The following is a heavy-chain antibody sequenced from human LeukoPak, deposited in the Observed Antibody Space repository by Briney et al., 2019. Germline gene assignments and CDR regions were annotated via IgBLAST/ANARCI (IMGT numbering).Heavy chain of an antibody. CDR3: ARRRRIQLTFFDY. Sequence: PSETLSLTCTVSGGSISSSSYYWGWIRQPPGKGLEWIGSIYYSGSTYYNPSLKSRVTISVDTSKNQFSLKLSSVTAADTAVYYCARRRRIQLTFFDYWGQGTLVTVSS. CDR1: GGSISSSSYY. CDR2: IYYSGST. V-gene: IGHV4-39*07. J-gene: IGHJ4*02. D-gene: IGHD5-18*01.